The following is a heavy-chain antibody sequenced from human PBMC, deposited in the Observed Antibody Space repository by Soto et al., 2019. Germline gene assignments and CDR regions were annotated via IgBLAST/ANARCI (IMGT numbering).Heavy chain of an antibody. CDR2: ISGSSSYI. Sequence: EVQLVESGGGLDKPGGSLRLSCAASGFTFSSYSMNWVRQAPGKGLEWVSSISGSSSYIYYADSVKGRFTISRDNAKNSLYLQMNSMRAEDTAVYYCARDGVDSSGWYRQLDYWGQGTLVTVSS. CDR3: ARDGVDSSGWYRQLDY. CDR1: GFTFSSYS. V-gene: IGHV3-21*01. J-gene: IGHJ4*02. D-gene: IGHD6-19*01.